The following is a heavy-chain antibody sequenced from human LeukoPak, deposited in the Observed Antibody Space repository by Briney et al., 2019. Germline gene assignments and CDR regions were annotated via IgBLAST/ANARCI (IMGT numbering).Heavy chain of an antibody. CDR3: VRAPGTSPPDGY. CDR2: ISYDGSNK. CDR1: GFTFSSYG. J-gene: IGHJ4*02. V-gene: IGHV3-30*03. Sequence: GGSLRLSCAASGFTFSSYGMHWVRQAPGKGLEWVAVISYDGSNKYYADSVKGRFTISRDNSKNTLYLQMNSLRAEDTAVYYCVRAPGTSPPDGYWGQGTLVTVSS. D-gene: IGHD2-2*01.